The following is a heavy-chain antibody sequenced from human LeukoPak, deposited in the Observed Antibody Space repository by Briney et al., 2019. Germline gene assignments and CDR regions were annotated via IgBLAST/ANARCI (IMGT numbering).Heavy chain of an antibody. CDR2: INPNSGGT. CDR1: GYSFTGHY. D-gene: IGHD6-13*01. V-gene: IGHV1-2*02. J-gene: IGHJ5*02. Sequence: ASVKVSCKASGYSFTGHYMHWVRQAPGQGLEWMGWINPNSGGTNYAQKFQGRVTMTRDTSISTAYMELSRLRSDDTAVYYCARDLGSSSWYWFDPWGQGTLVTVSS. CDR3: ARDLGSSSWYWFDP.